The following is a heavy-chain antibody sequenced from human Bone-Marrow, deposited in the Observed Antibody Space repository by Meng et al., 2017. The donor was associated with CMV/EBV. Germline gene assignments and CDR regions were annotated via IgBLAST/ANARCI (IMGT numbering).Heavy chain of an antibody. J-gene: IGHJ5*02. V-gene: IGHV1-8*01. CDR3: ARGDIVLMVYASNWFDP. Sequence: ASVKVSCKASGYTFISYDINWVRQATGQGLEWMGWMNHNSGNTGYAQKFQGRVTTTRNTSISTAYMELSSLRSEDTAVYYCARGDIVLMVYASNWFDPWGQGTLVTVSS. CDR2: MNHNSGNT. D-gene: IGHD2-8*01. CDR1: GYTFISYD.